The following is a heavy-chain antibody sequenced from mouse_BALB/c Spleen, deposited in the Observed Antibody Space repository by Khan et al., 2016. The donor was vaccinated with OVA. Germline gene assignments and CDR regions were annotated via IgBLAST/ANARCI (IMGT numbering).Heavy chain of an antibody. Sequence: EVELVESGGGLVQPGGSRKLSCAASGFTFSSYGVHWVRQAPERGLEWVAYISGDSTTIYYADTVKGRFTISRDNPKNTLFLQMTSLMSEDTAKYYCARSSFYGYYFDYWGPGTTLTVSS. V-gene: IGHV5-17*02. CDR1: GFTFSSYG. CDR2: ISGDSTTI. J-gene: IGHJ2*01. CDR3: ARSSFYGYYFDY. D-gene: IGHD1-2*01.